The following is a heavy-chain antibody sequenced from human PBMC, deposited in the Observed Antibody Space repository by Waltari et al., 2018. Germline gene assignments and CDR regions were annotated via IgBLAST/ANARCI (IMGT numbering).Heavy chain of an antibody. D-gene: IGHD2-15*01. V-gene: IGHV4-30-4*08. J-gene: IGHJ4*02. CDR1: GGSISSDDYC. CDR2: SFYSGST. CDR3: ARDSVVAGGGFDY. Sequence: QVQLQESGPGLVKPSQTLSLTCTVSGGSISSDDYCWNWIRQPPGKGLEWIGYSFYSGSTYYNPSLKSRVTISVDTSKTQFSLKLSSVTAADTAVYYCARDSVVAGGGFDYWGQGTLVTVSS.